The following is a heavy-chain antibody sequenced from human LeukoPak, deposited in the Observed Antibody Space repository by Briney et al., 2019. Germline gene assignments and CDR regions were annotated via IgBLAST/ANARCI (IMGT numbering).Heavy chain of an antibody. CDR3: ARHGGSYSFDY. J-gene: IGHJ4*02. CDR1: GGSINNYY. Sequence: SETLSLTCTVPGGSINNYYWSWIRQPPGKGLEWIGYVYDSGSTNYNPSLKSRVTISIDTSTNQFSLKMTSVTASDTALYYCARHGGSYSFDYWGQGTLVTVSS. V-gene: IGHV4-59*08. CDR2: VYDSGST. D-gene: IGHD1-26*01.